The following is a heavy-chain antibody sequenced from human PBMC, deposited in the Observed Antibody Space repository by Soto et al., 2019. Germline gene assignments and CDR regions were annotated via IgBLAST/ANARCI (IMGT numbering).Heavy chain of an antibody. CDR2: ISSSSSYI. Sequence: PGGSLRLSCAASGFTFSSYSMNWVRQAPGKGLGWVSSISSSSSYIYYADSVKVRFTISRDNAENSLYLQMNSLRAEDTAVYYCARDSFGGDCYYLHYVGYWGQGTLVTVSS. V-gene: IGHV3-21*01. CDR1: GFTFSSYS. J-gene: IGHJ4*02. CDR3: ARDSFGGDCYYLHYVGY. D-gene: IGHD2-21*02.